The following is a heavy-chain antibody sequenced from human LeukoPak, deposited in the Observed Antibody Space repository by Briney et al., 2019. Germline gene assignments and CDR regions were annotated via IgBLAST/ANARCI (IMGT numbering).Heavy chain of an antibody. J-gene: IGHJ3*02. Sequence: PSGTLSLTCAVSGGSISSGSYSWSWIRQPPGKGLEWIGYIYYSGSTNYNPSLKSRVTISVDTSKNQFSLKLSSVTAADTAVYYCARGGDIVVVPAAMTDAFDIWGQGTMVTVSS. CDR3: ARGGDIVVVPAAMTDAFDI. V-gene: IGHV4-61*01. CDR1: GGSISSGSYS. CDR2: IYYSGST. D-gene: IGHD2-2*01.